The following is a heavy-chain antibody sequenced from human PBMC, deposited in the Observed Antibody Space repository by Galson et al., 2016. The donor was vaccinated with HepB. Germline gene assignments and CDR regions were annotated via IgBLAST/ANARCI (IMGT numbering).Heavy chain of an antibody. CDR2: IWYDGSNK. CDR3: AKELGQWIRSGYHYHGMDV. V-gene: IGHV3-30*02. D-gene: IGHD6-19*01. Sequence: SLRLSCAASGFTFSSYGMHWVRQAPVKGLEWVAFIWYDGSNKFYADSVKGRFTISRDNSKNTLYLQMDSLRPEDTAVYYCAKELGQWIRSGYHYHGMDVRGQGTTVTVSS. J-gene: IGHJ6*02. CDR1: GFTFSSYG.